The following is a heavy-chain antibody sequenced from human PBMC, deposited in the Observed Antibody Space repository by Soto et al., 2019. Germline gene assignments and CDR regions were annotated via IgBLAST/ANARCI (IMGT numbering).Heavy chain of an antibody. CDR2: MNPGNNQH. D-gene: IGHD3-22*01. J-gene: IGHJ4*02. Sequence: AKVKVSCKTSGYTFTNYDINWVRQAAGQGREWMGWMNPGNNQHVCTQKYRGRDTVSTDTSISTTYMELSSLTSEDTAVYYCARAPLGIIVAPDYWGQGTLVTVSS. CDR1: GYTFTNYD. V-gene: IGHV1-8*01. CDR3: ARAPLGIIVAPDY.